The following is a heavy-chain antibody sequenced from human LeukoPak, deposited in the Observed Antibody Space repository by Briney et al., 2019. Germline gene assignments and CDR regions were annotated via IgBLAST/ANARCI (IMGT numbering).Heavy chain of an antibody. CDR1: GFTFSSYA. V-gene: IGHV3-23*01. Sequence: GGSLRLSCAASGFTFSSYAMSWVRQAPGKGLEWVSTISNSDGSTYYADSVKGRFTISRDNSKNTLYLQMNSLRAEDTAVYYCAKSRVAVAGGNFDYWGQGTLVTVSS. J-gene: IGHJ4*02. CDR3: AKSRVAVAGGNFDY. CDR2: ISNSDGST. D-gene: IGHD6-19*01.